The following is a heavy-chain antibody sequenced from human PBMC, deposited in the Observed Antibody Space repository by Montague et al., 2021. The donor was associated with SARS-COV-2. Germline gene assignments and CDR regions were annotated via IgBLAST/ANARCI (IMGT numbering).Heavy chain of an antibody. D-gene: IGHD3-22*01. V-gene: IGHV4-34*01. J-gene: IGHJ4*02. CDR1: GGSFSGYY. Sequence: SETRSLTCAVYGGSFSGYYWSWIRQPPGKGLEWIGEINHSGSTNYNPSLKSRVTISVDTSKNQFSLKLCSVTAADTAVYYCARRPHYYDSSGYYYPGPQRYYLDYWGQGTLVTVSS. CDR2: INHSGST. CDR3: ARRPHYYDSSGYYYPGPQRYYLDY.